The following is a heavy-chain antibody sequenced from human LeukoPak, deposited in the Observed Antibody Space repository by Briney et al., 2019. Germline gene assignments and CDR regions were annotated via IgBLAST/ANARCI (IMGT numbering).Heavy chain of an antibody. CDR1: GFTFSNAW. V-gene: IGHV3-15*01. CDR2: IKSKTDGGTT. J-gene: IGHJ4*02. Sequence: GGSLRLSCAASGFTFSNAWMSWVRQAPGKGLEWVGRIKSKTDGGTTDYAAPVKGRFTISRDDSKNTLYLQMNSLKTEDTAVYYCTTDLYEVAGTDPFDYWGQGTLVTVSS. D-gene: IGHD1-1*01. CDR3: TTDLYEVAGTDPFDY.